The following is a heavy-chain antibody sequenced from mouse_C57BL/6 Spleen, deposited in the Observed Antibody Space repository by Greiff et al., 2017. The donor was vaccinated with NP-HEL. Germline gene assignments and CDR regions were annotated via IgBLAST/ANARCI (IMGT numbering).Heavy chain of an antibody. CDR3: DKLGYYGSSSWFAC. CDR1: GYTFTDYE. D-gene: IGHD1-1*01. V-gene: IGHV1-15*01. Sequence: VQLQQSGAELVRPGASVTLSCKASGYTFTDYEMHWVKQTPVHGLEWIGAIDPETGGTAYNQKFKGKAILNADKSSSTAYMEHRSLTSEDSAVYYCDKLGYYGSSSWFACWRQGTLVTVSA. CDR2: IDPETGGT. J-gene: IGHJ3*01.